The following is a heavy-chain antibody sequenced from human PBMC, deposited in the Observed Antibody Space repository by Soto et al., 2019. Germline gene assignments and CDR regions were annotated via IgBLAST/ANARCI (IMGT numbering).Heavy chain of an antibody. CDR1: GFIFTTNS. Sequence: EVRLVASGGGLVKPGGSLRLSCEASGFIFTTNSMNWVRQVPGKGLQWLSSISSSGTFKSYGDSVKGRFTISRDNAKNSLFLQMNNLGGEDTGLYYCARDPPHGGTSSWDADSWGPGTLVTVSS. CDR3: ARDPPHGGTSSWDADS. CDR2: ISSSGTFK. D-gene: IGHD2-15*01. V-gene: IGHV3-21*01. J-gene: IGHJ4*02.